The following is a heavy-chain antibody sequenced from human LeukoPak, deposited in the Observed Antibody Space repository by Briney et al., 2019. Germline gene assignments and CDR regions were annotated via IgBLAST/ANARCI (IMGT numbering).Heavy chain of an antibody. D-gene: IGHD3-22*01. V-gene: IGHV4-31*11. CDR3: ARGGGRTMIDSYYFDY. Sequence: SETLSLTCAVYDGSFSGYYWSWIRQHPGKGLEWIGYMYYSGTTHYNPSLKSRVSISVDTFKNQFSLKLSSVTAADTAVYYCARGGGRTMIDSYYFDYWGQGTLVTVSS. CDR1: DGSFSGYY. CDR2: MYYSGTT. J-gene: IGHJ4*02.